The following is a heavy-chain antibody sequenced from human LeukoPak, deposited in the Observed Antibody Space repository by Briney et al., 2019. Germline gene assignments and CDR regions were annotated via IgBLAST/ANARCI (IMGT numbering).Heavy chain of an antibody. D-gene: IGHD6-6*01. CDR2: INHSGST. V-gene: IGHV4-34*01. CDR1: GGSLSGHY. J-gene: IGHJ6*03. CDR3: ARDSTSSSAYYYYMDV. Sequence: SETLSLTCAVHGGSLSGHYWSWIRQPPGKGLEWIGEINHSGSTNYNPSLKSRVTMSVDTSKSQFSLNLSSVTAADTAVYYCARDSTSSSAYYYYMDVWGKGTTVTVSS.